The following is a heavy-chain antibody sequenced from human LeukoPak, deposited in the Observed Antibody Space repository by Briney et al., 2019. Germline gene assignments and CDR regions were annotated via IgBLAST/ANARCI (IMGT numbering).Heavy chain of an antibody. CDR1: RDSVSSNSAA. Sequence: SQTLSLTCAISRDSVSSNSAAWNWIRQSPSRGLEWLGRTYYRSKWYNDYAVSVKSRITINPDTSKNQFSLQLNSVTPEDTAVYYCARSGENSSGWYVPGWGAFDIWGQGTMVTVSS. V-gene: IGHV6-1*01. J-gene: IGHJ3*02. CDR3: ARSGENSSGWYVPGWGAFDI. CDR2: TYYRSKWYN. D-gene: IGHD6-19*01.